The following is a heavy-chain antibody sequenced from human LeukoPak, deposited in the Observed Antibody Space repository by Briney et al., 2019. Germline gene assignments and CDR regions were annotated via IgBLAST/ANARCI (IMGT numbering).Heavy chain of an antibody. J-gene: IGHJ4*02. Sequence: GGSLRPSCAASGFTFSSYSMHWVRQAPGKGLEYVSGISSNGGSTWYAGSVKGRFTISRDNSKNTVNLQLGSLRIGDTAVYHCARMTLYGSGTVHWGQGILVAVSS. D-gene: IGHD3-10*01. CDR3: ARMTLYGSGTVH. CDR1: GFTFSSYS. CDR2: ISSNGGST. V-gene: IGHV3-64*02.